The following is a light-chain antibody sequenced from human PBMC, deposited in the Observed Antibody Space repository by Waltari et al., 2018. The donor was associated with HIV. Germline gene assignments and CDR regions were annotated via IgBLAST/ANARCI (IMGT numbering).Light chain of an antibody. CDR2: HAS. J-gene: IGKJ3*01. Sequence: EIVLTQSPRTLSLSPGERATLSCRASQTIDFNYLAWYQQRPGQAPRLLIYHASTRTTGIPDRFSGDGSGRDFTLTISSLEPDDFAVYFCQQYGDSSPLTFGPGTTVDLK. V-gene: IGKV3-20*01. CDR3: QQYGDSSPLT. CDR1: QTIDFNY.